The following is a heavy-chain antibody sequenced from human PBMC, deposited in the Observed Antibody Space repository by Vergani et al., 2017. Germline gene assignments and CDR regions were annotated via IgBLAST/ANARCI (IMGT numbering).Heavy chain of an antibody. D-gene: IGHD2-8*01. CDR3: ARDYASAIYYANDAFDI. CDR2: VDTGGSA. J-gene: IGHJ3*02. Sequence: QVQLQESGPRLVKPSQTLSLTCTVSGGPIASGTYYWTWIRPPAGKGLGWIGRVDTGGSANYNPSFKSRVTISLDTSRNQFSLNLQSVTAADTAVYYCARDYASAIYYANDAFDIWGRGTKVTVSS. V-gene: IGHV4-61*02. CDR1: GGPIASGTYY.